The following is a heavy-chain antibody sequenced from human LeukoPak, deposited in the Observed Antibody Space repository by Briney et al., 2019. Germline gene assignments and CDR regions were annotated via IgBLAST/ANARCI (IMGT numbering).Heavy chain of an antibody. CDR3: ARDAVAGTLRYYYYMDV. D-gene: IGHD6-19*01. Sequence: GGSLRLPCAASGFTFSSYSMNWVRQAPGKGLEWVSSISSSSSYIYYADSVKGRFTISRDSAKNSLYLQMNSLRAEDTAVYYCARDAVAGTLRYYYYMDVWGKGTTVTVSS. V-gene: IGHV3-21*01. CDR1: GFTFSSYS. J-gene: IGHJ6*03. CDR2: ISSSSSYI.